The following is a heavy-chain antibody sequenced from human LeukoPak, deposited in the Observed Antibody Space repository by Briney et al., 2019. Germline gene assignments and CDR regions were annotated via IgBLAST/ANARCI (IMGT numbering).Heavy chain of an antibody. D-gene: IGHD1-1*01. Sequence: SETLSLTCAVSSYSISSGAYWGCIRQSPGKGLELVGSIFHSGNSYYNPSLKSRLTMSVDTSKNQFSLKLTSVTAADTALYYCARVTYVNDMLYQYFDYWGQGILVTVSS. J-gene: IGHJ4*02. V-gene: IGHV4-38-2*01. CDR3: ARVTYVNDMLYQYFDY. CDR1: SYSISSGAY. CDR2: IFHSGNS.